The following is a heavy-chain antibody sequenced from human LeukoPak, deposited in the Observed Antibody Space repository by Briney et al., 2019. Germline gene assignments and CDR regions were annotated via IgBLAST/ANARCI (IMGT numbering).Heavy chain of an antibody. D-gene: IGHD4-11*01. V-gene: IGHV1-18*01. J-gene: IGHJ4*02. CDR2: ISAYNGDT. Sequence: ASMKVSCKTSGFTFTKHGISWVRQAPGQGLEWMGWISAYNGDTCYAQKFQDRLTMTTDTSTSTAYMDLRSLTSDDTAVYFCAADLPYSNYGPLDYWGQGTLVTVSS. CDR3: AADLPYSNYGPLDY. CDR1: GFTFTKHG.